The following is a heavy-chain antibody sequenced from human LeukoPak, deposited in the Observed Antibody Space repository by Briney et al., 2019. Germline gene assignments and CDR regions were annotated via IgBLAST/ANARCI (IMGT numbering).Heavy chain of an antibody. V-gene: IGHV4-38-2*02. CDR3: ARGYWELMGLYYFDY. CDR2: IYHSGST. CDR1: GYSLSSGYY. J-gene: IGHJ4*02. D-gene: IGHD3-10*01. Sequence: SETLSLTCTVSGYSLSSGYYWGWIRQPPGTGLEWIGSIYHSGSTYYNPSLKSRVTISVDTSKKQFSLKLSSVTAADTGVYNCARGYWELMGLYYFDYGGQGSLVTVPS.